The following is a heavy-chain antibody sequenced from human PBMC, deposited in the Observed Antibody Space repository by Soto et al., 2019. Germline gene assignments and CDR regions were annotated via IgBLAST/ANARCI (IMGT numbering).Heavy chain of an antibody. J-gene: IGHJ4*02. D-gene: IGHD1-26*01. CDR2: INQDGSEK. CDR3: ARDYPGGSYYDY. V-gene: IGHV3-7*03. CDR1: GFTFSSYW. Sequence: GSLRLSCAASGFTFSSYWMSWVRQAPGKGLEWVARINQDGSEKYYVDSVKGRFTISRDNAKNSLYLQMNSLRAEDTAVYYCARDYPGGSYYDYWGQGTLVTVSS.